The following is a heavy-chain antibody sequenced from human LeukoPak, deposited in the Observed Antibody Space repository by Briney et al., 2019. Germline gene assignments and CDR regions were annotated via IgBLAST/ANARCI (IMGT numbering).Heavy chain of an antibody. CDR2: IYHSGST. Sequence: PSQTLSLTCTVSGGSISSGSYYWGWIREPPGKGLEWIGSIYHSGSTYYNPSLKSRVTISVDTSKNQFSLKLSSVTAADTAVYYCARPAGYSSGWYWGNWFDPWGQGTLVTVSS. V-gene: IGHV4-39*01. CDR1: GGSISSGSYY. J-gene: IGHJ5*02. CDR3: ARPAGYSSGWYWGNWFDP. D-gene: IGHD6-19*01.